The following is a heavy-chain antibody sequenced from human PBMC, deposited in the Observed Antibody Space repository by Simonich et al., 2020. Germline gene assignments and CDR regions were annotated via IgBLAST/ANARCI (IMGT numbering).Heavy chain of an antibody. CDR2: IYYSGGT. V-gene: IGHV4-59*08. D-gene: IGHD3-3*01. CDR1: GGSISSYY. Sequence: QVQLQESGPGLVKPSETLSLTCTVSGGSISSYYWSWIRQPPGKGLEWIGYIYYSGGTNSTPSRKSRVTISVDTSKNQFSLKLSSVTAADTAVYYCASRGWSGYYDYWGQGTLVTVSS. CDR3: ASRGWSGYYDY. J-gene: IGHJ4*02.